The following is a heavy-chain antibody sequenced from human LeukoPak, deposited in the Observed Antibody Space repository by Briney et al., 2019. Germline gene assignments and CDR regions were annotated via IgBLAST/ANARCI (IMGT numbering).Heavy chain of an antibody. CDR2: ISSRGRNT. V-gene: IGHV3-23*01. CDR3: ARDTTHCSSTSCRYYYYYGMDV. CDR1: GFTFSSFA. J-gene: IGHJ6*02. Sequence: PGGSLRLSCAASGFTFSSFAMSWVRQTPGKGLEWVSSISSRGRNTYYADSVKGRFTISRDNSENTLYLQVSSLRAEDTAVYYCARDTTHCSSTSCRYYYYYGMDVWGQGTTVTVSS. D-gene: IGHD2-2*01.